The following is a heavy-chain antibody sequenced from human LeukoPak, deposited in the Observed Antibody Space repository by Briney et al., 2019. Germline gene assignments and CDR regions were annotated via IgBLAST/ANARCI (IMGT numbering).Heavy chain of an antibody. V-gene: IGHV5-51*01. CDR2: IYPGDSDT. J-gene: IGHJ3*02. CDR3: ARHASRMRIFKDAFDI. CDR1: GYSFTSYW. D-gene: IGHD2-15*01. Sequence: HGESLKISCKGSGYSFTSYWIGWVRQMPGKGLEWMGIIYPGDSDTRYSPSFQGQVTISADKSISTAYLQWSSLKASDTAMYYCARHASRMRIFKDAFDIWGQGTMVTVSS.